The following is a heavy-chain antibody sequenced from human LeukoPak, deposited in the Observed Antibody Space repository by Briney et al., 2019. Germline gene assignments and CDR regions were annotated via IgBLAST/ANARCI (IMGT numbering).Heavy chain of an antibody. Sequence: SETLSLPCSVSGGSIINYYWSWIRQPAGKGLEGIGRIYTNGSTNYNPSLKSRVTISVDTSKNQFSLKLSSVTAADTAVYYCARDVGHSSSWYGGTFDIWGQGTMVTVSS. J-gene: IGHJ3*02. CDR2: IYTNGST. V-gene: IGHV4-4*07. D-gene: IGHD6-13*01. CDR1: GGSIINYY. CDR3: ARDVGHSSSWYGGTFDI.